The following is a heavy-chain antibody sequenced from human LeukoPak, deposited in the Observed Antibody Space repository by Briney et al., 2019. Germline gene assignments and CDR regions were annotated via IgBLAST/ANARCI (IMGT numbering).Heavy chain of an antibody. J-gene: IGHJ4*02. CDR1: GGSISSNY. CDR3: ATVAVVAATPDY. Sequence: PSETLSLTCTISGGSISSNYWGWARQPPGKGLEYIGYIYQSGNNNYNPSLKSRVTFSEETSKNQFSLKLNSVTAADTAVYYCATVAVVAATPDYWGQGTLVTVSS. D-gene: IGHD2-15*01. V-gene: IGHV4-59*12. CDR2: IYQSGNN.